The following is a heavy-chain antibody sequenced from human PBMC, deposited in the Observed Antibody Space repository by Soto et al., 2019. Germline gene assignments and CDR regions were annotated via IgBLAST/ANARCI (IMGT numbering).Heavy chain of an antibody. V-gene: IGHV2-70*04. Sequence: SGATLVNPTQTLTLTCTFSGFSLRTSGMRVSWIRQPPGKALEWLARIDWDDDKFYSTSLKTRLTISKDTSKNQVVLTMTNMDPVDTATYYCARFFTPSGAFDIWGQGTMVTVSS. CDR1: GFSLRTSGMR. CDR3: ARFFTPSGAFDI. CDR2: IDWDDDK. J-gene: IGHJ3*02.